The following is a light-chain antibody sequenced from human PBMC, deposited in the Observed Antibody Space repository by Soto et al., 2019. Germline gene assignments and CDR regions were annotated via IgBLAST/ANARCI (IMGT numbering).Light chain of an antibody. CDR1: QSISSY. CDR3: QQSYSTPPLT. V-gene: IGKV1-39*01. J-gene: IGKJ5*01. Sequence: DIQMTQSPSSLSASVGDRVTITCRASQSISSYLNWYQQKPGKAHKLLIYAASSLQSGVPSRFSGSGSGTDVTLTISSLQPADFATYYCQQSYSTPPLTFGQGTRLEIK. CDR2: AAS.